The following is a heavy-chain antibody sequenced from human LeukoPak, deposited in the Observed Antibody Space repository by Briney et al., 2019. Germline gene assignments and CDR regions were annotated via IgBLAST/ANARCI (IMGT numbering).Heavy chain of an antibody. Sequence: GGSLRLSCAASGFTFSSYGMHWVRQAPGKGLEWVAVISYDGSNKYYADSVKGRFTISRDNSKNTLYLQMSSLRAEDTAVYYCAKDFGFGLFGDYWGQGTLVTVSS. J-gene: IGHJ4*02. D-gene: IGHD3-10*01. V-gene: IGHV3-30*18. CDR3: AKDFGFGLFGDY. CDR2: ISYDGSNK. CDR1: GFTFSSYG.